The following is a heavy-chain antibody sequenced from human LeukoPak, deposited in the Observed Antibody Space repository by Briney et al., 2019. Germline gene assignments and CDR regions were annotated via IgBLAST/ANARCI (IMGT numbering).Heavy chain of an antibody. CDR3: AKDLVATVVTQALDY. Sequence: GGSLRLSCVASGFAFSSYAMSWVRQAPGKGLEWVSSIISGSTGNTYYADPVKGRFTMSRDNSKNTLALQMNSLRAEDTAVYYCAKDLVATVVTQALDYWGQGTLVTVSS. D-gene: IGHD4-23*01. J-gene: IGHJ4*02. V-gene: IGHV3-23*01. CDR2: IISGSTGNT. CDR1: GFAFSSYA.